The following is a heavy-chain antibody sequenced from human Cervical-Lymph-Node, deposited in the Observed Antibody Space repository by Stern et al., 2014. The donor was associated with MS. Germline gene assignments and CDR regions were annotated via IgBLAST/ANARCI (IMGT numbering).Heavy chain of an antibody. CDR1: GGTFRNFA. V-gene: IGHV1-69*01. CDR3: ASAHPATRRGYKGMNV. D-gene: IGHD2-2*01. CDR2: IIPVFGTP. J-gene: IGHJ6*02. Sequence: EQLVQSGSEVTKPGSSGNVTCKASGGTFRNFAVNWVRQAPGQGLEWVGGIIPVFGTPTYAQKFQGRLTIISDESTNTVYMELSSLTTDDTATYFCASAHPATRRGYKGMNVWGQGTTIAVSS.